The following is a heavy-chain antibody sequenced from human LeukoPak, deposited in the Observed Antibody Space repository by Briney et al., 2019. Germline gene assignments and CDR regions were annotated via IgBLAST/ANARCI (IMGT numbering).Heavy chain of an antibody. V-gene: IGHV3-21*01. CDR1: GFSFNDYS. CDR2: ITSGSTFI. Sequence: SGGSLRLSCAASGFSFNDYSMSWVRQAPGKGLEWVSSITSGSTFIYHAVSVRGRFTISRDNAKNSLYLQMNSLRAEDTAVYYCARIGSGRFYYYMDVWGKGTTVTVSS. CDR3: ARIGSGRFYYYMDV. D-gene: IGHD3-10*01. J-gene: IGHJ6*03.